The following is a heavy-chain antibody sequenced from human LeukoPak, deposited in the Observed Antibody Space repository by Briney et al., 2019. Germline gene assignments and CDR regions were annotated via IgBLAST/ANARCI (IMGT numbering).Heavy chain of an antibody. J-gene: IGHJ4*02. V-gene: IGHV3-48*04. D-gene: IGHD4-23*01. CDR2: ISSSSSTI. CDR3: ARSATVAPSSPFDY. CDR1: GFTFSSYS. Sequence: PGGSLRLSCAASGFTFSSYSMTWVRQAPGKGLEWVSYISSSSSTIYYADSVKGRFTISRDNAKNSLYLQMNSLRAEDTAVYYCARSATVAPSSPFDYWGQGTLVTVSS.